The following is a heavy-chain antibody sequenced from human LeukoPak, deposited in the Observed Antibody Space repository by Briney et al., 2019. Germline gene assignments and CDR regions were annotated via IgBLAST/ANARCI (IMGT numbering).Heavy chain of an antibody. V-gene: IGHV4-59*01. D-gene: IGHD3-10*01. CDR3: ARDYYGSGSSTNPLGY. Sequence: TETLSLTCTVSGGSISSYYWSWIRQPPGKGLEWIGYIYYSGSTNYNPSLKSRVTISVDTSKNQFSQKLSSVTAADTAVYYCARDYYGSGSSTNPLGYWGQGTLVTVSS. CDR1: GGSISSYY. J-gene: IGHJ4*02. CDR2: IYYSGST.